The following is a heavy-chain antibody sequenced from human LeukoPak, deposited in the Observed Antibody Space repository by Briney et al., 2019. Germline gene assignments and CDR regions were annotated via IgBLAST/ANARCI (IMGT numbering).Heavy chain of an antibody. J-gene: IGHJ3*02. V-gene: IGHV1-2*02. D-gene: IGHD5-12*01. CDR1: GGTFSSYA. CDR3: ARVGEVDSGYDLEAFDI. Sequence: ASVKVSCKASGGTFSSYAISWVRQAPGQGLEWMGWINPNSGGTNYAQKFQGRVTMTRDTSISTAYMELSRLRSDDTAVYYCARVGEVDSGYDLEAFDIWGQGTMVTVSS. CDR2: INPNSGGT.